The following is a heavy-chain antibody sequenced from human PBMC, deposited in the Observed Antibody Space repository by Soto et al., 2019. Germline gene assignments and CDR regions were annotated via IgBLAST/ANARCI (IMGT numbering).Heavy chain of an antibody. CDR3: AKPPDYNWNDY. V-gene: IGHV3-23*01. D-gene: IGHD1-20*01. J-gene: IGHJ4*02. CDR2: VSGSGGGT. Sequence: EVQLLESGGGLVQPGGSLRLSCAASGFTFSSYTMSWVRQAPGKGLEWISAVSGSGGGTYYADSVKGRFTISRDNSKDTLYLQMNNRRAEDTAVYYCAKPPDYNWNDYWGQGTLVTVSS. CDR1: GFTFSSYT.